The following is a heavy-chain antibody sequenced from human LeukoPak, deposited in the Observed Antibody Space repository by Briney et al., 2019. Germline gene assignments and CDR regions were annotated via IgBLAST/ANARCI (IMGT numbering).Heavy chain of an antibody. CDR1: GFTFSSYE. V-gene: IGHV3-48*03. CDR3: ASQKGRIAVAVDY. Sequence: GGSLRLSCAASGFTFSSYEMNWVRQAPGKGLERVSYISSSGSTIYYADSVKGRFTISRDNAKNPLYLQMNSLRAEDTAVYYCASQKGRIAVAVDYWGQGTLVTVSS. D-gene: IGHD6-19*01. CDR2: ISSSGSTI. J-gene: IGHJ4*02.